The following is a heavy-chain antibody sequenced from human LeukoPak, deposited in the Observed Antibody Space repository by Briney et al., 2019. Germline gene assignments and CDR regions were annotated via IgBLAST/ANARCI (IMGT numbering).Heavy chain of an antibody. CDR2: ISHGGSA. D-gene: IGHD5-12*01. V-gene: IGHV4-34*01. CDR3: ARDSGYDWIYYGMDV. Sequence: SEALSLTCAVYGGSFSGYYWRWIRQPPGKGLEWIGEISHGGSANYNPSLKSRVTISVDTSKNQFSLKLTSVTAADTAVYYCARDSGYDWIYYGMDVWGQGTTVTVSS. J-gene: IGHJ6*02. CDR1: GGSFSGYY.